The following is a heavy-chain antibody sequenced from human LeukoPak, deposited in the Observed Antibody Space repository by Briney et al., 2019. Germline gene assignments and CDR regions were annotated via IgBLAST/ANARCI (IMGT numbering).Heavy chain of an antibody. J-gene: IGHJ6*03. V-gene: IGHV3-48*01. Sequence: GGSLRLSCAASGFTFSSYSMNWVRQAPGEGLEWVSYISSLSGTIYYADSVKGRFTISRDNSENTLYLQMNSLRGEDTAVYYCARDGYSGSYYRLYYFFMDVWGKGTTVTVSS. D-gene: IGHD1-26*01. CDR1: GFTFSSYS. CDR3: ARDGYSGSYYRLYYFFMDV. CDR2: ISSLSGTI.